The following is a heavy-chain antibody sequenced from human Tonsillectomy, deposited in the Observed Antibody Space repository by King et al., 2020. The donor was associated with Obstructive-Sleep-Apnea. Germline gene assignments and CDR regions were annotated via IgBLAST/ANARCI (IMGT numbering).Heavy chain of an antibody. CDR2: IYNSGNS. J-gene: IGHJ4*02. CDR3: AREYCSGGSCSLAY. D-gene: IGHD2-15*01. Sequence: QLQESGPGLVKPSQTLSLTCTVSGDSISSGDYYWSWIRHPPGKGLEWIGYIYNSGNSYYNPSLKSRVTISVDTSKNQFSLKLSAVTAADTAVYYCAREYCSGGSCSLAYWGQGTLVTVSS. CDR1: GDSISSGDYY. V-gene: IGHV4-30-4*01.